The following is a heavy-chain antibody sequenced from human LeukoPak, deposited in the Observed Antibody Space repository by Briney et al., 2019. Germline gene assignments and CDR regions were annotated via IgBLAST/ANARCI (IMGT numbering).Heavy chain of an antibody. CDR1: GFAFSRYS. Sequence: GGSLRLSCAASGFAFSRYSMNWVRQAPGKGLEWVSSISPDSNHIYYADSVRGRFTMSRENARNTLYLQMNSLTAEDTAVYYCVRDLILVWTPGDDFDHWGQGTLVTVSS. D-gene: IGHD3-16*01. J-gene: IGHJ4*02. CDR2: ISPDSNHI. CDR3: VRDLILVWTPGDDFDH. V-gene: IGHV3-21*06.